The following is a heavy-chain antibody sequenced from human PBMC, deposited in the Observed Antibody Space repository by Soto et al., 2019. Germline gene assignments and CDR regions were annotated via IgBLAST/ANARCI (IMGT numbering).Heavy chain of an antibody. J-gene: IGHJ6*02. CDR1: GYSFTDYH. CDR3: ARGHSTDCSNGVCSFLYTHEMDV. Sequence: SVKVSCKASGYSFTDYHIHWVRPAPGQGLELLVRHNPKSRRTSTAQKFQGWVTMTRDRSISPVYMELTTLRSDDTDVYFCARGHSTDCSNGVCSFLYTHEMDVSG. CDR2: HNPKSRRT. D-gene: IGHD2-8*01. V-gene: IGHV1-2*04.